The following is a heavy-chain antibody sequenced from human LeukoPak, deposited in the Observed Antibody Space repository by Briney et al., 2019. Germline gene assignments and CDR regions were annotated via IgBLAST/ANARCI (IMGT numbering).Heavy chain of an antibody. CDR3: ARPFYDSSGYVGGFDY. V-gene: IGHV5-51*01. J-gene: IGHJ4*02. Sequence: GESLKISCKGSGYSFTSYWIGWVRQMTGKGLEWMGIIYPGDSDTRYSPSFQGQVTISADKSISTAYLQWSSLKASDTAMYYCARPFYDSSGYVGGFDYWGQGTLVTVSS. CDR1: GYSFTSYW. D-gene: IGHD3-22*01. CDR2: IYPGDSDT.